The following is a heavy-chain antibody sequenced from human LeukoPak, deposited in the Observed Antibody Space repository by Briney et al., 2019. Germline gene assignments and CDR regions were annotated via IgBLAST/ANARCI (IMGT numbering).Heavy chain of an antibody. CDR3: ARGLTAAGTEGFRDY. CDR1: GFTFDDYG. Sequence: GGSLRLSCAASGFTFDDYGMSWVRQAPWKGLEWVSGINWNGGSTGYADSVKGRFTISRDNAKNSLYLQMNSLRAEDTALYYCARGLTAAGTEGFRDYWGQGTLVTVSS. D-gene: IGHD6-13*01. V-gene: IGHV3-20*04. J-gene: IGHJ4*02. CDR2: INWNGGST.